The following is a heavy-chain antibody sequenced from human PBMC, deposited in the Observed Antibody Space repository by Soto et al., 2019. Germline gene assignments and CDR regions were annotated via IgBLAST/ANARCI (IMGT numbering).Heavy chain of an antibody. CDR3: ARDKITGLFDY. D-gene: IGHD2-8*02. CDR2: IYYSGST. J-gene: IGHJ4*02. V-gene: IGHV4-31*03. Sequence: PSGTLSLTCTVSGGSISSGGYYWSWIRQHPGKGLEWIGYIYYSGSTNYNPSLKSRVTISVDTSKNQFSLKLTSVTAADTAVYYCARDKITGLFDYWGQGTLVTV. CDR1: GGSISSGGYY.